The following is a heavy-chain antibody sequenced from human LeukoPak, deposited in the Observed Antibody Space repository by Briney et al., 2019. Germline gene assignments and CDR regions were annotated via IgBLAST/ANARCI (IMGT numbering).Heavy chain of an antibody. CDR2: IPYDGSNK. V-gene: IGHV3-30*04. CDR1: GFTFSSYA. D-gene: IGHD1-26*01. CDR3: AREGVSGSAYLYYFDY. J-gene: IGHJ4*02. Sequence: PGGSLRLSCAASGFTFSSYAMHWVRQAPGKGLEWVAVIPYDGSNKYYADSVKGRFTISIDNSKNTLYLQMNSLRAEDTAVYYCAREGVSGSAYLYYFDYWGQGTLVTVSS.